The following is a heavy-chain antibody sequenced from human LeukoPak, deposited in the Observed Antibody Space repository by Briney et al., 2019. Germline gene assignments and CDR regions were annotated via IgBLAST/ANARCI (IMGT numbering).Heavy chain of an antibody. CDR1: SGPLSTYY. CDR2: IYSSGST. D-gene: IGHD1-26*01. Sequence: SETLTLTCTVSSGPLSTYYWSWIRQPAWKGLHWIGRIYSSGSTNYNPSLKNRVTMSVDTSKNQFSLKLSSVTAADTAVYYCARGPYYSGSHSFDYWGQGTLVTVSS. CDR3: ARGPYYSGSHSFDY. J-gene: IGHJ4*02. V-gene: IGHV4-4*07.